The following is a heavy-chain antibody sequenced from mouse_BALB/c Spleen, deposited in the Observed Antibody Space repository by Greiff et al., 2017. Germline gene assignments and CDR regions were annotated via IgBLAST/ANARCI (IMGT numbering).Heavy chain of an antibody. CDR2: IDPSDSAT. CDR1: GYSFTSYW. D-gene: IGHD2-4*01. J-gene: IGHJ3*01. V-gene: IGHV1S127*01. Sequence: QVQLQQSGPQLVRPGASVKISCKASGYSFTSYWMHWVKQRPGQGLEWIGMIDPSDSATRSNQKFKDKATLTVDKSSSTAYMQLSSPTSEDSAVYYGARHPSTMITTWGFAYWGQGTLVTVSA. CDR3: ARHPSTMITTWGFAY.